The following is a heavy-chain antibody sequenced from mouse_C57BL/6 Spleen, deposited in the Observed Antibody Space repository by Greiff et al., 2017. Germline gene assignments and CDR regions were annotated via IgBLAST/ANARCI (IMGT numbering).Heavy chain of an antibody. Sequence: QVQLQQPGAELVKPGASVQMSCTASGYTFTSYWITWVKQRPGQGLEWIGDLYPGSGSTNYNEKFKSKATLTVDTSSSTAYMQLSSLTSEDSAVYYCAREPSFTVVATRYDFDYWGQGTTRTVSS. CDR1: GYTFTSYW. CDR2: LYPGSGST. D-gene: IGHD1-1*01. CDR3: AREPSFTVVATRYDFDY. J-gene: IGHJ2*01. V-gene: IGHV1-55*01.